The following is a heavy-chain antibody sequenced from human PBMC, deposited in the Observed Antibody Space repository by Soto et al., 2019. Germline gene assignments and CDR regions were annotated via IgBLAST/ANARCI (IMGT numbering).Heavy chain of an antibody. Sequence: PSETLSLTCTVSGGSVTNSSYYWGWIRQSPGKGLERIGSVYYRGRSYSKSSVKSRVTISVDTSKNQFSLNVTSVTAADTAVYFCARGRYCLTGRCFPNWFDSWGQGALVTVSS. CDR2: VYYRGRS. J-gene: IGHJ5*01. CDR3: ARGRYCLTGRCFPNWFDS. V-gene: IGHV4-39*07. D-gene: IGHD7-27*01. CDR1: GGSVTNSSYY.